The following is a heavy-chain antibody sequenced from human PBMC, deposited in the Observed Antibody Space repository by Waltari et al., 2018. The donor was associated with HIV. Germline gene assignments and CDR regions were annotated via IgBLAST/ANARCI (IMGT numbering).Heavy chain of an antibody. J-gene: IGHJ6*02. V-gene: IGHV1-2*06. D-gene: IGHD3-22*01. Sequence: QVQLVQHGAEVKKPGASVKVSCKASGYTFTGYCMHGVRQGPGQGLEWMGRINPNSGGTNYAQKFQGRFTMTRDTSISTAYMELSRLRSDDTAVYYCARDIITMIVVGGMDVWGQGTTVTVSS. CDR3: ARDIITMIVVGGMDV. CDR2: INPNSGGT. CDR1: GYTFTGYC.